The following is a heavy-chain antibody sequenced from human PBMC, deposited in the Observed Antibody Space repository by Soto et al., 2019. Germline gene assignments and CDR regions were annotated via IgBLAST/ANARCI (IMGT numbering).Heavy chain of an antibody. Sequence: QVQLVQSGAEVKKPGASVKVSCKTSGYTFTSYHISWVRQAPGQGREWMGWISAYNTNTNCAHKFQGRVTMTTDTLTSTGYMELRSLRSDDTAVYYCARDTPPTDYWGQGTLVTVSS. V-gene: IGHV1-18*01. CDR1: GYTFTSYH. CDR3: ARDTPPTDY. CDR2: ISAYNTNT. J-gene: IGHJ4*02.